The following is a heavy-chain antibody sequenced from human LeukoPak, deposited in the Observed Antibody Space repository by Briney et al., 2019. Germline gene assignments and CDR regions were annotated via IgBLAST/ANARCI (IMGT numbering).Heavy chain of an antibody. CDR3: SKDWGEYFCGSGSYYNSDGY. Sequence: GGSLRLSCGASGFTFSTYGMHWVRQAPGRGLEWVAVISNDGYTQYYADSVKGGFTISRDNSKNALFLQMNSLRAEDTAVYYCSKDWGEYFCGSGSYYNSDGYWGQGTLVTVSS. CDR2: ISNDGYTQ. D-gene: IGHD3-10*01. CDR1: GFTFSTYG. J-gene: IGHJ4*02. V-gene: IGHV3-30*18.